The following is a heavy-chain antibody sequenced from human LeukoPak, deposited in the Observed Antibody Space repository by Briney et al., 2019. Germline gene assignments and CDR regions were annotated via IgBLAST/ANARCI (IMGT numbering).Heavy chain of an antibody. CDR1: RVSMSSYF. Sequence: SETLSLPCTVSRVSMSSYFWTWIRQPAGKGLEWIGRIHPSGRANYNPSLKSRVTMSVDTSNNQYSLSLGSVTAADTAIYYCARDDFYNGGGRNWFDLWGQGALVTVSS. V-gene: IGHV4-4*07. CDR3: ARDDFYNGGGRNWFDL. J-gene: IGHJ5*02. D-gene: IGHD2-15*01. CDR2: IHPSGRA.